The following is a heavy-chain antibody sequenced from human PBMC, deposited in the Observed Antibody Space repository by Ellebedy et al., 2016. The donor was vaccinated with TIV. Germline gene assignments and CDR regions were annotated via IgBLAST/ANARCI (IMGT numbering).Heavy chain of an antibody. Sequence: AASVKVSCKASGYSFTSYSINWTRRAPGQGLEWMGWLNTNPGNPAYAQGFTGRFVLSLDTSVSTAYLQINSLKTEDTAVYYCARGQVVHSATFDQWGQGTLVTVSS. CDR3: ARGQVVHSATFDQ. V-gene: IGHV7-4-1*02. J-gene: IGHJ4*02. CDR1: GYSFTSYS. D-gene: IGHD2-15*01. CDR2: LNTNPGNP.